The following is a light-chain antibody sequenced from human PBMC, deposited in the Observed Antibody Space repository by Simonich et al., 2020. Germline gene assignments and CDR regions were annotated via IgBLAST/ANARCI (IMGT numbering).Light chain of an antibody. Sequence: QSALTQPPSASGSPGQSVTISCTGTSRDVGGSNYVSWSHQHPGKAPKLMIYEGSKMPAGVSNRFSGSTSGNTASLTISGLQAEDEADYYCCSYAGSSTFNWVFGGGTKLTVL. CDR3: CSYAGSSTFNWV. CDR2: EGS. CDR1: SRDVGGSNY. J-gene: IGLJ3*02. V-gene: IGLV2-23*03.